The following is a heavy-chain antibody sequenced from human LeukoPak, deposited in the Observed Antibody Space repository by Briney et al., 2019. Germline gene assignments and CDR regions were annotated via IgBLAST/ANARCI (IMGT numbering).Heavy chain of an antibody. J-gene: IGHJ4*02. CDR3: ARAHPYDSSGYYLYYSDY. D-gene: IGHD3-22*01. Sequence: SETLSPTCTVSGGSISSYYWSWIRQPAGKGLEWIGRIYTSGSTNYNPSLKSRVTMSVDTSKNQFSLKLSSVTAADTAVYYCARAHPYDSSGYYLYYSDYWGQGTLVTVSS. CDR1: GGSISSYY. CDR2: IYTSGST. V-gene: IGHV4-4*07.